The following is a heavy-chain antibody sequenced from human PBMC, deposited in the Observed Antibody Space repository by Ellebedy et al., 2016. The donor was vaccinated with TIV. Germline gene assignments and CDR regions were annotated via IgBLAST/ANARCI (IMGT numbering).Heavy chain of an antibody. J-gene: IGHJ4*02. CDR1: GYIFSNYG. D-gene: IGHD2-21*01. V-gene: IGHV1-18*01. Sequence: AASVKVSCKASGYIFSNYGISWVRQAPGQGLEWMGWISVYEGKTNYTQKLQGRVTMTTDTSTSTAYMELRSLRSDDTAAYYCAREIAYYFDYWGQGTLVTVSS. CDR3: AREIAYYFDY. CDR2: ISVYEGKT.